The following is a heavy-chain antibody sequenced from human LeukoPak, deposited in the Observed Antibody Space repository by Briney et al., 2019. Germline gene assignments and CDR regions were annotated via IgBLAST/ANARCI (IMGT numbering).Heavy chain of an antibody. CDR1: GYTFTSYY. CDR3: ARTNSGSYYYYYGMDV. D-gene: IGHD1-26*01. V-gene: IGHV1-46*01. J-gene: IGHJ6*02. CDR2: INPSGGST. Sequence: ALVKVSCKASGYTFTSYYMHWVRQAPGQGLEWMGIINPSGGSTSYAQKFQGRVTMTRDTSTSTVYMELSSLRSEDTAVYYCARTNSGSYYYYYGMDVWGQGTTVTVSS.